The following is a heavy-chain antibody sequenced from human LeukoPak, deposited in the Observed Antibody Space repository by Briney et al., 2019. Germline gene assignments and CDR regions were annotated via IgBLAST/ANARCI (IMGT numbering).Heavy chain of an antibody. Sequence: GGSLRLSCAASGFTFSSYWMSWVRQAPGKGLEWVANIKQDGSEKYYVDSVKGRFTISRDNAKNSLYLQMNSLRAEDTAVYYCARASSGYYWDFDYWGQGTLVTVSS. CDR1: GFTFSSYW. J-gene: IGHJ4*02. CDR3: ARASSGYYWDFDY. V-gene: IGHV3-7*01. D-gene: IGHD3-22*01. CDR2: IKQDGSEK.